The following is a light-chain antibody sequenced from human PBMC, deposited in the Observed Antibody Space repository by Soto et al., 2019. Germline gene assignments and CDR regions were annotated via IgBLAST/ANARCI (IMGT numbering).Light chain of an antibody. V-gene: IGKV1-27*01. CDR3: QKYNSATWT. CDR2: AAY. Sequence: DIQMTQSPSTLSASVGDRFTITCRASQGISNYLAWYQQKPGKVPKLLIYAAYTLQSGVPSRFSGSGSGTDFTLTISSLQPEDVATYYCQKYNSATWTFGQGTKVDI. CDR1: QGISNY. J-gene: IGKJ1*01.